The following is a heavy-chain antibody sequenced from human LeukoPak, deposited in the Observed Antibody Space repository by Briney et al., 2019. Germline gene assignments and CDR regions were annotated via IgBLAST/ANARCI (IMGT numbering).Heavy chain of an antibody. V-gene: IGHV4-38-2*02. Sequence: PSETLSLTCTVSGYSISSGYYWGWIRQPPGKGLEWIGSIYHSGSTYYNPSLKSRVTISVDTSKNQFSLKLSSVTAADTAVYYCARGLYGDYWSQGTLVTVSS. CDR2: IYHSGST. D-gene: IGHD2-2*02. CDR1: GYSISSGYY. CDR3: ARGLYGDY. J-gene: IGHJ4*02.